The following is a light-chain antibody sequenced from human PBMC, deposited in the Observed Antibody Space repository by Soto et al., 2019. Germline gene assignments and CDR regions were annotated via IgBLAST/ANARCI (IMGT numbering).Light chain of an antibody. Sequence: QSALTKPASVSGSPGQSIAISCTGTSSDVGKYSYVSWFQQYPGNAPKLMIYEVSNRPSGVSNRFSGSKTGNTASLTTSGLQCDDEDDYYCSSFTTSSTWVFGGGTKLTVL. V-gene: IGLV2-14*01. CDR2: EVS. J-gene: IGLJ2*01. CDR1: SSDVGKYSY. CDR3: SSFTTSSTWV.